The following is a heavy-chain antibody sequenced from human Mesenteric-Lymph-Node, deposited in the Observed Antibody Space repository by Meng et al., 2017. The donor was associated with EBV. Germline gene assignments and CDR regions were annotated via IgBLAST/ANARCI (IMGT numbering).Heavy chain of an antibody. J-gene: IGHJ5*02. Sequence: QGQQQGPGPGLGKASGTLFITCAVSGGSISSYNWWSWVRQPPGKGLEWIGEIFHSGTTNNNPSLRSRLTLSVDKSKNQFSLRLSSVTAADTAVYYCAKVDGSGRSNWFDPWGQGTLVTVSS. V-gene: IGHV4-4*02. D-gene: IGHD3-10*01. CDR1: GGSISSYNW. CDR3: AKVDGSGRSNWFDP. CDR2: IFHSGTT.